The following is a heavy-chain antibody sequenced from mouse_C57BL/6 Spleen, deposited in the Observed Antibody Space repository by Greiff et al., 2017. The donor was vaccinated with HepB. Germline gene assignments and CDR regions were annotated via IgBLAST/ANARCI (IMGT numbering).Heavy chain of an antibody. Sequence: QVQLQQPGAELVMPGASVKLSCKASGYTFTSYWMHWVKQRPGQGLEWIGEIDPSDSYTNYNQKFKGKSTLTVDKSSSTAYMQLSRQTSEDSAVYYCARMLKYFDVWGTGTTVTVSS. V-gene: IGHV1-69*01. CDR2: IDPSDSYT. J-gene: IGHJ1*03. CDR1: GYTFTSYW. CDR3: ARMLKYFDV.